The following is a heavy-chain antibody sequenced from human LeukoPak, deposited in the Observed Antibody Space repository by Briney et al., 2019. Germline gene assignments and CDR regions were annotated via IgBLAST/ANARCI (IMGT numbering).Heavy chain of an antibody. CDR3: ARDQAGDPPYGMDV. CDR2: MGTSSNYI. CDR1: GFSFSSYR. J-gene: IGHJ6*02. V-gene: IGHV3-21*06. D-gene: IGHD2-21*02. Sequence: GGSLRLSCATSGFSFSSYRLDWVRQAPGKGLEWVSAMGTSSNYIYYAESVKGRFTISRDNAKNSVYLQMDSLRAEDTAVYYCARDQAGDPPYGMDVWGQGTTVTVSS.